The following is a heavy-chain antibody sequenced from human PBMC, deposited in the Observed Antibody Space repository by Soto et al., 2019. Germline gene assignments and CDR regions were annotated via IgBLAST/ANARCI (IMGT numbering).Heavy chain of an antibody. CDR1: GGSISSSNW. D-gene: IGHD1-20*01. Sequence: QVQLQESGPGLVKPSGTLSLTCAVSGGSISSSNWWSWVRQPPGKGLEWIGEIYHSGSTNYNPSLKSRVTITINKAKNQFSLKLSSVTAADTAVYYCARAIGYNWNDDLDPWGQGTLVTVSS. CDR3: ARAIGYNWNDDLDP. CDR2: IYHSGST. V-gene: IGHV4-4*02. J-gene: IGHJ5*02.